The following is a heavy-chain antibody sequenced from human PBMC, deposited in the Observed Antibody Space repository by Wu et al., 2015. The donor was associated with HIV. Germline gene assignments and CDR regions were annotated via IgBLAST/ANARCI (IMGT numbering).Heavy chain of an antibody. CDR3: ARSPSMTTVVMPFDY. Sequence: QVQLLQSGAEVKNPGSSVRVSCKASGATFTSYALSWVRQAPGQGLEWMGRLIPMYGTANYAQKFQGRVTITADESTSTAYMDVSSLRSDDTAVYYCARSPSMTTVVMPFDYWGQGTLVTVTS. CDR2: LIPMYGTA. D-gene: IGHD4-23*01. J-gene: IGHJ4*02. CDR1: GATFTSYA. V-gene: IGHV1-69*13.